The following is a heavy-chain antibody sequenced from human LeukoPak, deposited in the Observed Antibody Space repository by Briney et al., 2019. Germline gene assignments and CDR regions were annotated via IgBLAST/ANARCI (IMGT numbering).Heavy chain of an antibody. Sequence: GGSLRLSCAASGFTFSSYAMSWVRQAPGKGLEWVPAISGSGGSTYYADSVKGRFTISRDNSKNTLYLQMNSLRAEDTAVYCCAKEDTIFGGMDVWGQGTTVTVSS. D-gene: IGHD3-3*01. V-gene: IGHV3-23*01. J-gene: IGHJ6*02. CDR3: AKEDTIFGGMDV. CDR1: GFTFSSYA. CDR2: ISGSGGST.